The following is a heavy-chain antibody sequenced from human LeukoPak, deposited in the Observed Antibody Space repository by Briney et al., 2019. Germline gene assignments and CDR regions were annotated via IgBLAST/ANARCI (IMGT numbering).Heavy chain of an antibody. Sequence: GSSVKVSCKASGGTFSSYAISWVRQAPGQGLEWMGGIIPIFGTANYAQKFQGRVTITTDESTSTAYMELRSLRSDDTAVYYCARDINGYYYDSHGYYPTDLWGQGTLVTVSS. J-gene: IGHJ5*02. CDR3: ARDINGYYYDSHGYYPTDL. D-gene: IGHD3-22*01. V-gene: IGHV1-69*05. CDR2: IIPIFGTA. CDR1: GGTFSSYA.